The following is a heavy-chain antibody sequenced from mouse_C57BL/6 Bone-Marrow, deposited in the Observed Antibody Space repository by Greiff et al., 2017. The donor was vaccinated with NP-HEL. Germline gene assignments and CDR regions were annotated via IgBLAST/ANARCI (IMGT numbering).Heavy chain of an antibody. J-gene: IGHJ2*01. CDR1: GYTFTDYE. CDR2: IDPETGGT. D-gene: IGHD1-1*01. Sequence: VQLQQSGAELVRPGASVTLSCKASGYTFTDYEMHWVKQTPVHGLEWIGAIDPETGGTAYNQKFKGKAILTADKSSSTAYMELRSLTSEDSAVYYCKRGGLLLRVFYFDYWGQGTTLTVSS. CDR3: KRGGLLLRVFYFDY. V-gene: IGHV1-15*01.